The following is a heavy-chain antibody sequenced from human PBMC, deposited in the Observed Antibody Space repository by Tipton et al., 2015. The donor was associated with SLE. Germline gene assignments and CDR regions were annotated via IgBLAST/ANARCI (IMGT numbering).Heavy chain of an antibody. J-gene: IGHJ4*02. CDR3: ARERSGGSLGFDY. Sequence: QSGAEVKKPGASVKISCKASGYTFTGFHIHWVRQAPGQGLEWMGIINPSGGTTNYAQKFQGRVTMSRDTSTRTVYMDLSSLRSEDTAVYYCARERSGGSLGFDYWGQGTLVTVSS. D-gene: IGHD2-15*01. V-gene: IGHV1-46*01. CDR1: GYTFTGFH. CDR2: INPSGGTT.